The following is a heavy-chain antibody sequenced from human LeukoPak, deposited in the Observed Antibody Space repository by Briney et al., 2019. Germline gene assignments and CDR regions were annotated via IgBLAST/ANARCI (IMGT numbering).Heavy chain of an antibody. D-gene: IGHD3-10*01. CDR1: GFTFSSYV. V-gene: IGHV3-23*01. Sequence: SGGSLRLSCAASGFTFSSYVMSWVRQAPGKGLEWVSSIIVSDGSTYYADSVKGRFTISRDISKNTLYLQMNSLRAEDTAVYYCAKDRGMSGLSLYYFDYWGQGTLVTVSS. CDR3: AKDRGMSGLSLYYFDY. J-gene: IGHJ4*02. CDR2: IIVSDGST.